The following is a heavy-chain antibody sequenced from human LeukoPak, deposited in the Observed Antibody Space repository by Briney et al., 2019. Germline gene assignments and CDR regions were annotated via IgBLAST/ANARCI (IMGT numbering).Heavy chain of an antibody. V-gene: IGHV4-39*01. CDR2: IHYSGST. D-gene: IGHD6-13*01. CDR3: ARAAPFYSSSWYWFDP. CDR1: GGSISSYTYY. J-gene: IGHJ5*02. Sequence: SETLSLTCTVSGGSISSYTYYWGWIRQPPGKGLEWIGNIHYSGSTYYNPSLKSRVTISVDTSKNQFSLKLSSVTAADTAGYYCARAAPFYSSSWYWFDPWGQGTLVTVSS.